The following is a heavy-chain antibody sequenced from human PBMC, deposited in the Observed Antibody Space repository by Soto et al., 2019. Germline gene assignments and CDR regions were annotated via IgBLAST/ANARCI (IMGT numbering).Heavy chain of an antibody. CDR2: VYYTGKT. Sequence: PSETLSLTCTVSGGSLSGFYWTWIRQPPGKGLEWVGFVYYTGKTSYTPSLRGRLTISQDTSRNQFSLNLNSVTTEDTAVYYCARTVTGYAFDSWAEGKMVTVSS. V-gene: IGHV4-59*01. CDR3: ARTVTGYAFDS. D-gene: IGHD6-19*01. CDR1: GGSLSGFY. J-gene: IGHJ3*02.